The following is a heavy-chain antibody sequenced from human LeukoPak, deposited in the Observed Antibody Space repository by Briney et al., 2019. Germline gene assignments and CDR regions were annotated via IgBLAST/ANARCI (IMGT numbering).Heavy chain of an antibody. D-gene: IGHD6-13*01. CDR2: IYTSGST. Sequence: AETLSLTCTVSGVPISSFYWSWIRQPAGKGLEWIGRIYTSGSTNYNPSLKSRVTMSVDTSKNQFSLKLSSVTAADTAVYYCARDPSSRSAFDIWGQGTMVTVSS. J-gene: IGHJ3*02. CDR3: ARDPSSRSAFDI. V-gene: IGHV4-4*07. CDR1: GVPISSFY.